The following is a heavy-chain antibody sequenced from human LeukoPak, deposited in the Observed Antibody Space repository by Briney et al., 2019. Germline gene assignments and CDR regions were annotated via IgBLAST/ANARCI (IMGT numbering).Heavy chain of an antibody. CDR1: GGSISSSSYY. Sequence: PSETLSLTCTVSGGSISSSSYYWGWIRQPPGKGLEWIGSIYYSGSTYYNPSLKSRVTISVDTSKNQFSLKLSSVTAADTAVYYCASPFGESSYWGQGTLVTVSS. V-gene: IGHV4-39*01. CDR3: ASPFGESSY. D-gene: IGHD3-10*01. CDR2: IYYSGST. J-gene: IGHJ4*02.